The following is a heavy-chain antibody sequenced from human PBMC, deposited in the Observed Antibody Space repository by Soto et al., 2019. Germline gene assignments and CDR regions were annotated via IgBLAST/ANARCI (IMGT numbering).Heavy chain of an antibody. J-gene: IGHJ6*02. D-gene: IGHD6-13*01. Sequence: PGESLKISCKASGYSFTSYWIGWVRQMPGKGLEWMGIIYPGDSDTRYSPSFQGQVTISADKSISTAYLQWSSLKASDTAIYYCARTAAAGKYYYGVDVWGQGTTVTVS. CDR1: GYSFTSYW. CDR2: IYPGDSDT. V-gene: IGHV5-51*01. CDR3: ARTAAAGKYYYGVDV.